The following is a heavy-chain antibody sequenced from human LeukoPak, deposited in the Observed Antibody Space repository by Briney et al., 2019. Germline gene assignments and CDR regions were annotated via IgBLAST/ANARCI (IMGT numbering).Heavy chain of an antibody. CDR2: IYYSGST. V-gene: IGHV4-59*01. J-gene: IGHJ1*01. Sequence: SETLSLTCSVSSGSISSYYWSWIRQPPGKGLEWIGYIYYSGSTNYNPSLKSRVTISVDTSKNQFSLKLSSVTAADTAVYYCARDGHYDILTGYFQDWGQGTLVTVSS. CDR3: ARDGHYDILTGYFQD. CDR1: SGSISSYY. D-gene: IGHD3-9*01.